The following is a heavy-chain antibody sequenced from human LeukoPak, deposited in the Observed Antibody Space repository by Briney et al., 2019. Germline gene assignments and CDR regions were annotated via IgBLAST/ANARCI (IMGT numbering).Heavy chain of an antibody. CDR1: GFTFSSYA. CDR3: AKRDPSDSSFEY. CDR2: ISGSGGRP. Sequence: GGSLRLSCAASGFTFSSYAMSWVRQAPGKGLEWVSAISGSGGRPYFADSVKGRFTISRDNSKNTVYLGMNSLRAEDTAVYYGAKRDPSDSSFEYWGQGTLVTVSS. J-gene: IGHJ4*02. D-gene: IGHD4-11*01. V-gene: IGHV3-23*01.